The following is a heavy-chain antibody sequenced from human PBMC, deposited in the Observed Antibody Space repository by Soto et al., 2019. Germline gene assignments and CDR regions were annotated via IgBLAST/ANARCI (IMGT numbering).Heavy chain of an antibody. V-gene: IGHV3-30-3*01. CDR1: GFTFISYA. CDR2: ISYDGSNK. D-gene: IGHD2-15*01. Sequence: LRLSFAASGFTFISYAIRWVRQAPGKGLEWVAVISYDGSNKYYADSVKGRFTISRGNSKNTLYLQMNSLRAEDTAVYYCARDGGGTLYYYYYYGMDVWGQGTTVTVSS. J-gene: IGHJ6*02. CDR3: ARDGGGTLYYYYYYGMDV.